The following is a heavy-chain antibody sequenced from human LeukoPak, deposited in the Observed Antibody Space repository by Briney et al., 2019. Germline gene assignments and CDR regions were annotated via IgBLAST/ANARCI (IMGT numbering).Heavy chain of an antibody. CDR1: GFTFTGYT. J-gene: IGHJ3*02. CDR3: ARDIKSVAFDI. Sequence: GSLRLSCAASGFTFTGYTINWVRQAPGKGLEWVSCISSSTTDIYYADSVKGRFTISRDNAKRSVYLQMNSLRVEDTAVYYCARDIKSVAFDIWGQGTMVTVSS. CDR2: ISSSTTDI. V-gene: IGHV3-21*01.